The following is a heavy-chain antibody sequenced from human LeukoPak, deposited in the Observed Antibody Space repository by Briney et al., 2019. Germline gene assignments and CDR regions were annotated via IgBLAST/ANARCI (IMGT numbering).Heavy chain of an antibody. J-gene: IGHJ4*02. V-gene: IGHV3-23*01. CDR2: ISGISGTT. Sequence: GGSLRLPCAASGFTFNNCGMSWVRQAPGKGLEWVSAISGISGTTNYAVSVKGRFTISRDNSKNTLYLQMNSLSPEDTAVYYCAKARNYDSPQFDYWGQGTLVTVSS. D-gene: IGHD3-22*01. CDR1: GFTFNNCG. CDR3: AKARNYDSPQFDY.